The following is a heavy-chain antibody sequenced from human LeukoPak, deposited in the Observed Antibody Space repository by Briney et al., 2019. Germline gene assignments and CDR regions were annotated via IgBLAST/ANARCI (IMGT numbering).Heavy chain of an antibody. D-gene: IGHD1-26*01. CDR3: ARVPGATRYFDY. CDR2: INHSGST. CDR1: GASISNGFYY. Sequence: NPSQTLSLTCTVSGASISNGFYYWSWIRQPPGKGLEWIGEINHSGSTNYNPSLKSRVTISVDTSKNQFSLKLSSVTAADTAVYYCARVPGATRYFDYWGQGTLVTVSS. V-gene: IGHV4-34*01. J-gene: IGHJ4*02.